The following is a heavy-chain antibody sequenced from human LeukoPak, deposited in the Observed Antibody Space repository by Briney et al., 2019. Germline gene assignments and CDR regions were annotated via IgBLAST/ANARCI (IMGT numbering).Heavy chain of an antibody. D-gene: IGHD3-10*01. V-gene: IGHV3-23*01. Sequence: PGGSLRLSCAASGFTFSDYTINWVRQAPGKGLEWVSGLSGSGGTTYYADSVKGRFTISRDNSKNTLYLQMNSLRAEDTAVYYCATSYGSGNSWGQGTLVTVSS. CDR1: GFTFSDYT. J-gene: IGHJ4*02. CDR3: ATSYGSGNS. CDR2: LSGSGGTT.